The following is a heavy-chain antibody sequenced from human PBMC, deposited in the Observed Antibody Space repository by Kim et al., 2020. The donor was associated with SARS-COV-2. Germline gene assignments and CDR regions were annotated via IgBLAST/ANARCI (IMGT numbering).Heavy chain of an antibody. V-gene: IGHV6-1*01. Sequence: SQTLSLTCAISGDSVSSNSAAWNWIRQSPSRGLEWLGRTYYRSKWYNDYAVSVKSRITINPDTSKNQFSLQLNSVTPEDTAVYYCARDAEWWLVPQGYYYYGMDVWGQGTTVTVSS. CDR1: GDSVSSNSAA. D-gene: IGHD2-15*01. CDR3: ARDAEWWLVPQGYYYYGMDV. CDR2: TYYRSKWYN. J-gene: IGHJ6*02.